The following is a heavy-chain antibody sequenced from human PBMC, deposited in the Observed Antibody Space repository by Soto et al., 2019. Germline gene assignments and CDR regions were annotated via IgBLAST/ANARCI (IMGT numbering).Heavy chain of an antibody. J-gene: IGHJ3*02. Sequence: QVQLQESGPGLVKPSQTLSLTCTVSGGSISSGDYYWSWIRQPPGKGLEWIGYIYYSGSTYYNPSLKSRVTISVDTSKNQCSLKLSSVTAADTAVYYCAREYVQRNYYDSSGYAFDIWGQGTMVTVSS. CDR1: GGSISSGDYY. CDR3: AREYVQRNYYDSSGYAFDI. V-gene: IGHV4-30-4*01. CDR2: IYYSGST. D-gene: IGHD3-22*01.